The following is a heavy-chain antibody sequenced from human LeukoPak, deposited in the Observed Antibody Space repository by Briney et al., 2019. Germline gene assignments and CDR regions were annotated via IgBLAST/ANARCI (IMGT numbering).Heavy chain of an antibody. CDR1: RFTVSSNY. CDR2: IYSGGST. J-gene: IGHJ4*02. CDR3: ARGLYYSDTSGYLYY. D-gene: IGHD3-22*01. Sequence: GGSLRLSCAASRFTVSSNYMSWVRQAPGKGLEWVSVIYSGGSTYYADSVKGRFTISRDNSKNTLYLQMNSLRAEDTAVYYCARGLYYSDTSGYLYYWGQGTLVTVSS. V-gene: IGHV3-53*01.